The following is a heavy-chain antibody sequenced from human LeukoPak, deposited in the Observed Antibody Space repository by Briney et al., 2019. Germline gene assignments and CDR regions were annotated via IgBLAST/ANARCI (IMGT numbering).Heavy chain of an antibody. CDR2: ISGSGGTT. CDR1: GFTFNTYA. J-gene: IGHJ4*02. V-gene: IGHV3-23*01. CDR3: AKDAGRYYFDY. Sequence: GGSLRLSCAASGFTFNTYAMSWVRQAPGKGLEWVSGISGSGGTTYYADSVKGRFTISRDNSKNTLYLQMNSLRAEDTAVYYCAKDAGRYYFDYWGQGTLVTVSS. D-gene: IGHD1-14*01.